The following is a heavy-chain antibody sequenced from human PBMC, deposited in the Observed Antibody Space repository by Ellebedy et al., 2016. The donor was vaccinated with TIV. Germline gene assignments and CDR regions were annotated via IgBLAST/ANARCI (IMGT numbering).Heavy chain of an antibody. V-gene: IGHV3-11*06. Sequence: GGSLRLSCAASGFTLSDYYMTWIRQAPGKGLEWVAYINSASTYIKYADSVKGRFTISGDNAKNSLYLQVNSLRAEDTSVYYCARFTSLDYNYYGMDVWGPGTTVTVSS. J-gene: IGHJ6*02. CDR3: ARFTSLDYNYYGMDV. D-gene: IGHD3-16*01. CDR1: GFTLSDYY. CDR2: INSASTYI.